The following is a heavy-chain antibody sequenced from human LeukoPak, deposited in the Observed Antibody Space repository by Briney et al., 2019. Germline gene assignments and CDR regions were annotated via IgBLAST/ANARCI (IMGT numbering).Heavy chain of an antibody. D-gene: IGHD6-19*01. CDR3: AVNGYSSGWFTKNYFDY. V-gene: IGHV4-34*01. CDR1: GGSFSGYY. J-gene: IGHJ4*02. Sequence: PSETLSLTCAVYGGSFSGYYWSWLRQPPGKGPEWIGEINHSGSTNYNPSLTSRVTISVDTSKNQFSLKLSSVTAAETAVYYCAVNGYSSGWFTKNYFDYWGQGTLVTVSS. CDR2: INHSGST.